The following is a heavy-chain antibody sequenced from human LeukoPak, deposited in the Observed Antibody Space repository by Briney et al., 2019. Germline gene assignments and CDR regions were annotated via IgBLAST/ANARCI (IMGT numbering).Heavy chain of an antibody. D-gene: IGHD3-10*01. CDR2: ISSNGGST. CDR3: AKTGAREFDY. V-gene: IGHV3-23*01. Sequence: GGSLRLSCAASGFTFGSYMMTWVRQAPGRGLEWVSTISSNGGSTYYADSVKGRFTISRDNSKNTLYLQMSSLRAEDTAVYYCAKTGAREFDYWGQGTLVTVSS. CDR1: GFTFGSYM. J-gene: IGHJ4*02.